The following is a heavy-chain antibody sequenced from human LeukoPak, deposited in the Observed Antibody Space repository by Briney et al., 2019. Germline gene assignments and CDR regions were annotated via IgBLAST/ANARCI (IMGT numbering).Heavy chain of an antibody. D-gene: IGHD3-22*01. Sequence: PSETLSLTCTVSGGSISSSSYYWGWIRQPPGKRLEWIGSIYYSGSTYYNPSLKSRVTISVDTSKNHFSLKLSSVTAADTAVYYCASYPSAYYYDSSGYYSNWGQGTLVTVSS. CDR1: GGSISSSSYY. J-gene: IGHJ4*02. CDR2: IYYSGST. V-gene: IGHV4-39*02. CDR3: ASYPSAYYYDSSGYYSN.